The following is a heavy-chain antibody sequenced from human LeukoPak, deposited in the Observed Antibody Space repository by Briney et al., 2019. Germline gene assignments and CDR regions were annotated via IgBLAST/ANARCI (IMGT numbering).Heavy chain of an antibody. D-gene: IGHD3-9*01. CDR3: AKEADDILTGSFIDY. CDR1: GFTFSSYG. J-gene: IGHJ4*02. CDR2: ISYDGSNK. Sequence: GRSLRPSCAAFGFTFSSYGMHWVRQAPGKGLEWVAVISYDGSNKYYADSAKGRFTISRDNSKNTLYLQMNSLRAEDTAVYYCAKEADDILTGSFIDYWGQGTLVTVSS. V-gene: IGHV3-30*18.